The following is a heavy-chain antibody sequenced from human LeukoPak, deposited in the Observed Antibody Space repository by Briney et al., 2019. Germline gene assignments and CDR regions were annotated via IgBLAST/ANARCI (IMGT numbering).Heavy chain of an antibody. CDR2: IYTSGTI. J-gene: IGHJ4*02. Sequence: SETLSLTCTVSGGSISSYYWSWIRQPAGKGLEWIGRIYTSGTINYNPSLKSRVTVSVDTSKNQFSQNLSSVTAADTAVYYCARDRPYDSSGYFYVFDCWGQGTLVTVSS. CDR3: ARDRPYDSSGYFYVFDC. CDR1: GGSISSYY. V-gene: IGHV4-4*07. D-gene: IGHD3-22*01.